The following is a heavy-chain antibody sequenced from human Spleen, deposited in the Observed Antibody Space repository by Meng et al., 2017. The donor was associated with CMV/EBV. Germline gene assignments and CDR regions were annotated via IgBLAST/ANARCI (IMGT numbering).Heavy chain of an antibody. D-gene: IGHD4-17*01. CDR2: TYYRSKWSN. V-gene: IGHV6-1*01. CDR3: ARDKYDGDFLDY. J-gene: IGHJ4*02. Sequence: ISGDTVYNNSTAWNWIRQSPSRGLEWLGRTYYRSKWSNDYAVSVKSRITINPDTSKNQFSLQLTSVTPEDTAVYYCARDKYDGDFLDYWGQGTLVTVSS. CDR1: GDTVYNNSTA.